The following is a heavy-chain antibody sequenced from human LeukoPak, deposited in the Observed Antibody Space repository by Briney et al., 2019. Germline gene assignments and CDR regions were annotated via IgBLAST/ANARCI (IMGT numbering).Heavy chain of an antibody. D-gene: IGHD3-22*01. CDR1: GFTFSRYW. Sequence: GGSLRLSCAASGFTFSRYWMSLVRQTPEKGLEYVANIKQDGSDKFYVDSVRGRFTISRDNAKNSLYLQMNSLRVEDTALYYCARDPWADSSGFPLHHWGQGTLVTVSS. CDR3: ARDPWADSSGFPLHH. J-gene: IGHJ1*01. CDR2: IKQDGSDK. V-gene: IGHV3-7*03.